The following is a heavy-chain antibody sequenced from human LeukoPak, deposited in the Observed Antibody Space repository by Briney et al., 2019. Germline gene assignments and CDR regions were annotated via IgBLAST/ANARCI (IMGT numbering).Heavy chain of an antibody. CDR2: IYHSGST. CDR1: GYSISSGYY. D-gene: IGHD6-13*01. J-gene: IGHJ3*02. V-gene: IGHV4-38-2*02. CDR3: ARPIAAAGTGAFDI. Sequence: SETLSLTCTVSGYSISSGYYWGWIRQPPGKGLEWIGSIYHSGSTYYNPSLKSRVTISVDTSKHQFSLKLSFVTAADTAVYYCARPIAAAGTGAFDIWGQGTMVTVSS.